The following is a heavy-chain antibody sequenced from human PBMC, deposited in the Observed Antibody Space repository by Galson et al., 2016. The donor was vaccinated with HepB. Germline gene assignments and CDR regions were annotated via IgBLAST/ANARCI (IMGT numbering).Heavy chain of an antibody. J-gene: IGHJ4*02. V-gene: IGHV3-33*06. Sequence: SLRLSCAVSGFRLSDYGMHWVRQTPDKGLEWLSVIWYDESEKYYADSVKGRFTISRDNSKNTLYLQMNSLRVEDTGMYYCAKDLEVRMATKYYFEYWGLGTLVTVSS. CDR3: AKDLEVRMATKYYFEY. CDR2: IWYDESEK. CDR1: GFRLSDYG. D-gene: IGHD5-24*01.